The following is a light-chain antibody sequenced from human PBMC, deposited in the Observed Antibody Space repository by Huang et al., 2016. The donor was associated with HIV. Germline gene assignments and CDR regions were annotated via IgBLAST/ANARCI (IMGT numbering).Light chain of an antibody. CDR1: HIVTSSY. CDR2: GVS. V-gene: IGKV3-20*01. CDR3: QQYGTSQIT. J-gene: IGKJ5*01. Sequence: EIVLTQSPGTLSLSPGGRATLSCRASHIVTSSYLAWYQQKPGQAPRLLMYGVSSRATGIPDRFSGSGSGTDFTLTISRLEPEDFAVYYCQQYGTSQITFGQGTRLEMK.